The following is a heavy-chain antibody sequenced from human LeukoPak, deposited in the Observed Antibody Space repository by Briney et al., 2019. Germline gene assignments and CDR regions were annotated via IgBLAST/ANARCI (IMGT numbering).Heavy chain of an antibody. D-gene: IGHD6-19*01. CDR1: GGSMNSNC. V-gene: IGHV4-59*01. CDR3: AGGAGWYDI. CDR2: IRDTGNI. J-gene: IGHJ4*02. Sequence: PSETLSLTCTVSGGSMNSNCWSWLRQPPGKGLEWIAYIRDTGNINYNPSLKSRATISLDTSKNQFSLRLNYVTAADTAVYYCAGGAGWYDIWGQGTLVTVSS.